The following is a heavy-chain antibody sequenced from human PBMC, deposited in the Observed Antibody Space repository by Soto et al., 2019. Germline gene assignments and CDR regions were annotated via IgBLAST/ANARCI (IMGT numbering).Heavy chain of an antibody. CDR1: GYTFTSYG. J-gene: IGHJ4*02. CDR2: ISAYNGNT. V-gene: IGHV1-18*01. Sequence: GASVKVSCKASGYTFTSYGISWVRQAPGQGLEWMGWISAYNGNTNYAQKLQGRVTMTTDTSTSTAYMELRSLRSDDTAVYYCARDRGEAVAWRPAFDYWGQGTLVTVSS. CDR3: ARDRGEAVAWRPAFDY. D-gene: IGHD6-19*01.